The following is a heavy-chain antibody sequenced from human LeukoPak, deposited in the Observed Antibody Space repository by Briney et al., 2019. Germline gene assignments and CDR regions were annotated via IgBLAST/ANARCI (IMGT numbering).Heavy chain of an antibody. CDR1: GFTFSGHW. Sequence: GGSLRLSCIASGFTFSGHWIHWVRQAPGMGLVWVSRINEDGSDSMYAESVKGRFTISRDNAKNTVYLQMNSLRAEETAVYYFVRDQTLWTLDWWGQGTLVSVSS. CDR3: VRDQTLWTLDW. D-gene: IGHD1-1*01. V-gene: IGHV3-74*03. CDR2: INEDGSDS. J-gene: IGHJ4*02.